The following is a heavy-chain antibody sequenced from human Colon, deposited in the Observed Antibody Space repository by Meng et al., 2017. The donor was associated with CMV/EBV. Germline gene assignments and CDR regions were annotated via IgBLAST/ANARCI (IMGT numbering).Heavy chain of an antibody. J-gene: IGHJ4*02. CDR3: VRESWYFDF. CDR1: GYTFTANH. V-gene: IGHV1-2*02. CDR2: IYPQDGGT. Sequence: QVELVQSGTEVKMPGASVKVSCKTSGYTFTANHLHWVRQAPGQGLEWMGWIYPQDGGTYFAQKFQDRVTLTRDTSITTAYMELSGLTSDDTAIYYCVRESWYFDFWGEGTLVTVSS. D-gene: IGHD6-13*01.